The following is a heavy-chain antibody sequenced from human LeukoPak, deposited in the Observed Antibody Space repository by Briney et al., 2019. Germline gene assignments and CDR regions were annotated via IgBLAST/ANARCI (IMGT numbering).Heavy chain of an antibody. J-gene: IGHJ4*02. CDR1: GYTFTSYG. CDR2: ISAYYGNT. V-gene: IGHV1-18*01. Sequence: ASVKVSCKASGYTFTSYGIIWVRQAPGQGLEWMGWISAYYGNTNYAQKLQGRVTMTTDTSTSTAYMELRSLRSDDTAVYYCARVVFKWSPLAYSSSFYYFDYWGQGTLVTVSS. D-gene: IGHD6-13*01. CDR3: ARVVFKWSPLAYSSSFYYFDY.